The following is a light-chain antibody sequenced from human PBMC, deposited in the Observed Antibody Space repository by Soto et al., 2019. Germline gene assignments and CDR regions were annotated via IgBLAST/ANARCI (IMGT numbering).Light chain of an antibody. Sequence: QSALTQPASVSGSPGQSITISCTGTSSDVGGHKYVSWYQQHPGKAPKLMIYDVSNRPSGVSNRFSGSKSGNTASLTISGRQAEDEADYYCSSYTSSSTFVVFGGGTKLTVL. CDR2: DVS. CDR1: SSDVGGHKY. CDR3: SSYTSSSTFVV. V-gene: IGLV2-14*01. J-gene: IGLJ3*02.